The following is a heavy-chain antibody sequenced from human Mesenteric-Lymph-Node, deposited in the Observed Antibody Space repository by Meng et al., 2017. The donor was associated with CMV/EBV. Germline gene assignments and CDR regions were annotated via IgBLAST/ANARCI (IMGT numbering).Heavy chain of an antibody. V-gene: IGHV3-30*02. D-gene: IGHD3-3*01. J-gene: IGHJ6*02. CDR1: GFTFSSYS. Sequence: GGSLRLSCAASGFTFSSYSMNWVRQAPGKGLEWVAFIRYDGSNKYYADSVKGRFTISRDNSKNTLYLQMNSLRAEDTAVYYCAKDEGVEWLLSYYYYYGMNVWGQGTTVTVSS. CDR2: IRYDGSNK. CDR3: AKDEGVEWLLSYYYYYGMNV.